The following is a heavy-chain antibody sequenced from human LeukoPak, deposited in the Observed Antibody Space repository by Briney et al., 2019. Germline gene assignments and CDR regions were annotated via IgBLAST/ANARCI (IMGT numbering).Heavy chain of an antibody. D-gene: IGHD3-10*01. CDR3: ARVYYYGSGSPDY. CDR1: GDSISSYY. J-gene: IGHJ4*02. Sequence: SETLSLTCTVSGDSISSYYWSWIRQPAGKGLEWIGRIHPSGSTNYNPSLKSRVTISVDKSKNQFSLKLSSVTAADTAVYYCARVYYYGSGSPDYWGQGTLVTVSS. CDR2: IHPSGST. V-gene: IGHV4-4*07.